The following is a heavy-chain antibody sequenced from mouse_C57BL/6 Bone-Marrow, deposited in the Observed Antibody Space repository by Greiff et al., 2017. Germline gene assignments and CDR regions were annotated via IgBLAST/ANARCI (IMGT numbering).Heavy chain of an antibody. CDR1: GYTFTSYW. Sequence: VQLQQSGTVLARPGASVKMSCKTSGYTFTSYWMHWVKQRPGPGLEWIGAIYPGNSDTSYNQKFKGKAKLTAVTSASTAYMELSSLTNENSAVYYCTRAGDGYYFYFDYWGQGTTLTVAS. CDR2: IYPGNSDT. D-gene: IGHD2-3*01. V-gene: IGHV1-5*01. CDR3: TRAGDGYYFYFDY. J-gene: IGHJ2*01.